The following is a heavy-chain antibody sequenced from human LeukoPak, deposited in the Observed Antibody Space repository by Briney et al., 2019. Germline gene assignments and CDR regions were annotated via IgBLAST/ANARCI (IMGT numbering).Heavy chain of an antibody. CDR3: ASQYCSSTSCYGSYYYYHYMDI. J-gene: IGHJ6*03. Sequence: GGSLRLSCAASGFTVSSNYMSWVRQAPGKGLEWVSVIYSGGSTYYADSVKGRFTISRDNSKNTLYLQMNSLRAEDTAVYYCASQYCSSTSCYGSYYYYHYMDIWGKGTTVTISS. CDR2: IYSGGST. CDR1: GFTVSSNY. V-gene: IGHV3-53*01. D-gene: IGHD2-2*01.